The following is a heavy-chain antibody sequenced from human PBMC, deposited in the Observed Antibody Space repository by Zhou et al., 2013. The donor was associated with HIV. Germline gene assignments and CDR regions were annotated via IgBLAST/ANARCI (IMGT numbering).Heavy chain of an antibody. CDR2: VIPIFSTV. CDR1: GGTFNNYA. J-gene: IGHJ4*01. CDR3: ARGLIRPYTFSSHFDY. D-gene: IGHD3-16*01. V-gene: IGHV1-69*12. Sequence: QVQLVQSGAEVRKPGSSVKVSCKASGGTFNNYAFTWVRQAPGQGLEWMGAVIPIFSTVYHAQKFQGRVTISADESTNTAYMELRSLRSDDTAVYYCARGLIRPYTFSSHFDYWGQGTLVTVSS.